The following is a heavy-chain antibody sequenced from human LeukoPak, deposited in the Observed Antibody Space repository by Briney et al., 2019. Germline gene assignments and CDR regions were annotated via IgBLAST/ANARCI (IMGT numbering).Heavy chain of an antibody. J-gene: IGHJ4*02. D-gene: IGHD1-26*01. CDR2: INPSGGSP. CDR1: GYTFTSYY. V-gene: IGHV1-46*01. Sequence: ASVKVSCKASGYTFTSYYMHWVRQAPGQGLEWMGIINPSGGSPSYAQKFQGRVTMTRDMSTSTVYMELSSLRSEDTAVYYCARWEPVPGYFDYWGQGTLVTVSS. CDR3: ARWEPVPGYFDY.